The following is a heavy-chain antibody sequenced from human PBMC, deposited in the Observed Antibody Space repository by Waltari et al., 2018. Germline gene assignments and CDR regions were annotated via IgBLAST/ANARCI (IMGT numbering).Heavy chain of an antibody. CDR2: SYYSGST. Sequence: QLQLQESGTGLVKPSETLSITCTVSGGSISSSSYYWGWIRPPPGKGLEWIGSSYYSGSTYANPSLNSRVTISVDTSNTQFSLKLIAVTAADTAVYYCARALEWSGANWFNPWGQGTLVTVSS. D-gene: IGHD3-3*01. CDR3: ARALEWSGANWFNP. V-gene: IGHV4-39*07. CDR1: GGSISSSSYY. J-gene: IGHJ5*02.